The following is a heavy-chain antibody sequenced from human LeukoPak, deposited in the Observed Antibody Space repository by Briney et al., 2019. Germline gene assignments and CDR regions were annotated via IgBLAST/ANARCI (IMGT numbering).Heavy chain of an antibody. CDR3: ARGALAAGGYSGYDLDY. Sequence: SETLSLTCTVPGGSISSGDYYWSWIRQPPGKGLEWIGYIYYSGSTYYNPSLKSRVTISVDTSKNQFSLKLSSVTAADTAVYYCARGALAAGGYSGYDLDYWGQGTLVTVSS. D-gene: IGHD5-12*01. CDR1: GGSISSGDYY. CDR2: IYYSGST. V-gene: IGHV4-30-4*01. J-gene: IGHJ4*02.